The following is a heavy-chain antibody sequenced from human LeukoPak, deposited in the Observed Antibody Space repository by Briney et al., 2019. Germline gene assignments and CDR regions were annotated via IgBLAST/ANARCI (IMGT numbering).Heavy chain of an antibody. Sequence: GRSLRLSCAASGFTFTNYGFHWVRQAPGKGLEWVAVIWYDGSNKYYADSVKGRLTISRDNSKNTLYLQMDSLRAEDTAVYYCARDLRFYFDCWGQGTLVTVSS. CDR3: ARDLRFYFDC. J-gene: IGHJ4*02. D-gene: IGHD3-3*01. CDR1: GFTFTNYG. V-gene: IGHV3-33*01. CDR2: IWYDGSNK.